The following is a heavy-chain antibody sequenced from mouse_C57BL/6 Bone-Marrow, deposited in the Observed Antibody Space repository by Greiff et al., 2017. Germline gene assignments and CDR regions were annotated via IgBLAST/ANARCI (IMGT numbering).Heavy chain of an antibody. V-gene: IGHV1-64*01. CDR3: ALITTVGFDY. CDR1: GYTFTSYW. D-gene: IGHD1-1*01. J-gene: IGHJ2*01. Sequence: QVQLQQSGAELVKPGASVTLSCTASGYTFTSYWMHWVKQRPGQGLEWIGMIHPNSSSTYYNETYKSNATLTVTNSSSTAYMQLSSLTSEDSAVYYCALITTVGFDYWGQGTTLTVSS. CDR2: IHPNSSST.